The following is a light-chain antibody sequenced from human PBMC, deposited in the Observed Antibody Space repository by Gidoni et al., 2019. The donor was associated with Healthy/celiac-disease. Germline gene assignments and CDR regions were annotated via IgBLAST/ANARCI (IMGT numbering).Light chain of an antibody. CDR2: GAS. CDR3: QQYGSSPGFT. V-gene: IGKV3-20*01. Sequence: EIVLTQSPGTLSLSLGERATPSCRASQSVSSSYLAWYQQKPGQAPRLLIYGASSRATGIPDRFSGSGSGTDFTLTISRLEPEDFAVYYCQQYGSSPGFTFGPGTKVDIK. J-gene: IGKJ3*01. CDR1: QSVSSSY.